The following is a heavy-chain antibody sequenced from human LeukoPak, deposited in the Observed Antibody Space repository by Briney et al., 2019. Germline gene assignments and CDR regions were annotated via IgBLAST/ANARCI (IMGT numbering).Heavy chain of an antibody. CDR1: GGSISSYY. Sequence: PSETLSLTCTVSGGSISSYYWSWIRQPAGKGLEWIGRLYSGGSTDYNPSLKSWVTMSVDTSKNQFSLKLSSVTAADTAVYYCARVYSGYDLPGSLANYYFDYWGQGTMVTVSS. CDR3: ARVYSGYDLPGSLANYYFDY. D-gene: IGHD5-12*01. V-gene: IGHV4-4*07. CDR2: LYSGGST. J-gene: IGHJ4*02.